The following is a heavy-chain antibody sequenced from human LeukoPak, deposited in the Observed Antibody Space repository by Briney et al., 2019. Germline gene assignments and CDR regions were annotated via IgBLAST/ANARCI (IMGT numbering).Heavy chain of an antibody. D-gene: IGHD6-13*01. CDR2: ISFGGGST. Sequence: PGGSLRLSCAASGFTFSSYAMSWVRQAPGKGLEWVSGISFGGGSTYYADSVKGRFTLSRDNSKNTLYLQMNSLRAEDTAVYYCAKDSSSWYQPVFDYWGQGTLVTVSS. CDR3: AKDSSSWYQPVFDY. CDR1: GFTFSSYA. V-gene: IGHV3-23*01. J-gene: IGHJ4*02.